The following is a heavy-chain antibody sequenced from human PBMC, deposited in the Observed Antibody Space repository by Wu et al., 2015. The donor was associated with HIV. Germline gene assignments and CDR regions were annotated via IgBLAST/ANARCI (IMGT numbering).Heavy chain of an antibody. Sequence: QVQLVQSGAEVKKPGASVKVSCKASGYTISTYDINWVRQAPGQGPEWMGWMNTNNGKTGYGQKFQGRVTLTRDTSRSTAFMDLSGLRSEDTAVYYCASAYYGSGSYPTFYYYYAMDVWGQGTTITVSS. CDR1: GYTISTYD. CDR2: MNTNNGKT. J-gene: IGHJ6*02. V-gene: IGHV1-8*01. CDR3: ASAYYGSGSYPTFYYYYAMDV. D-gene: IGHD3-10*01.